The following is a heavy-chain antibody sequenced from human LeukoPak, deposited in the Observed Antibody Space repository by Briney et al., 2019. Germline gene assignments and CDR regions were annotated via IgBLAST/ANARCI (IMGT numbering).Heavy chain of an antibody. D-gene: IGHD3-9*01. CDR1: GFTVSSNY. Sequence: GGSLRLSCAASGFTVSSNYMSWVRQAPGKGLEWVSVIYSGGSTYYADSVKGRFTISRDNSKNTLYLQMNSLRAEDTAVYYCASLNFETGSPPVYWFDPWGQGTLVTVSS. CDR2: IYSGGST. CDR3: ASLNFETGSPPVYWFDP. J-gene: IGHJ5*02. V-gene: IGHV3-53*01.